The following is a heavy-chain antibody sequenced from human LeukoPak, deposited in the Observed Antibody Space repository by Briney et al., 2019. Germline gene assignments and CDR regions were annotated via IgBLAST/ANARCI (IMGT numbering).Heavy chain of an antibody. V-gene: IGHV4-31*03. CDR3: VRDAAHGFAPA. CDR1: GGSISSGGYY. Sequence: SETLSLTCTVSGGSISSGGYYWSWIRQHPGKGLEWIGYIYYSGSTYYNPSLKSRVTISVDTSKNQFSLKLTSVTAADTAVFYCVRDAAHGFAPAWGQGTLVTVSS. J-gene: IGHJ5*02. CDR2: IYYSGST. D-gene: IGHD5-24*01.